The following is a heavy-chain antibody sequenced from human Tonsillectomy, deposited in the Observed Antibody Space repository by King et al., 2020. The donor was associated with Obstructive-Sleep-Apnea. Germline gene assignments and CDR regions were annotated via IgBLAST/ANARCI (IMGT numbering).Heavy chain of an antibody. J-gene: IGHJ3*02. CDR2: RNPNSGNT. CDR3: ARGCSGGSCLDAFDI. V-gene: IGHV1-8*01. D-gene: IGHD2-15*01. CDR1: GYTFTSYD. Sequence: QLVQSGAEVKKPGASVKVSCKASGYTFTSYDINWVRQATGQGLEWMGWRNPNSGNTGYAQNFQGIVTMTRKTPISTAYMELGGLSAEDTAVYYCARGCSGGSCLDAFDIWGQGTMVTVSS.